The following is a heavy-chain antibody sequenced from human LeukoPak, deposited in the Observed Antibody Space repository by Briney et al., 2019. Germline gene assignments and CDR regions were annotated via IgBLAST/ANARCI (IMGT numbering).Heavy chain of an antibody. Sequence: GASVKVSCTASGYTFTSFDINWVRQASGQGLEWMGWMNPHSGKTGFAQKFQGRVTLTRNTSISTAYMELSSLRSEDSAIYCCARRNWAYWYFDLWGRGAPVTVSS. J-gene: IGHJ2*01. D-gene: IGHD1-1*01. CDR3: ARRNWAYWYFDL. V-gene: IGHV1-8*01. CDR1: GYTFTSFD. CDR2: MNPHSGKT.